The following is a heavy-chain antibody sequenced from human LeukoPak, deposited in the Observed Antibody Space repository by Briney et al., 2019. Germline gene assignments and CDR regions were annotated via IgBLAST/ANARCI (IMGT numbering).Heavy chain of an antibody. CDR1: GFTFSTYA. Sequence: GGSLRLSCAASGFTFSTYAMSWVRQAPGKGLEWVSAISNSGKSTYYADSVKGRFTISRDNSKTTLYLQMNSLRAEDTAIYYWAKDPGAYCGGACLSWFDRWGQGTLVTVSS. CDR3: AKDPGAYCGGACLSWFDR. J-gene: IGHJ5*02. V-gene: IGHV3-23*01. D-gene: IGHD2-21*02. CDR2: ISNSGKST.